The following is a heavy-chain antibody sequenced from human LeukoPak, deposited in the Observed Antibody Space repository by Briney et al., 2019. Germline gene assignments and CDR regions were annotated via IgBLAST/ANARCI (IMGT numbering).Heavy chain of an antibody. Sequence: ASVKVSCKASGYTFTSYYMHWVRQAPGQGLEWMGLFNPSGSSTSYAQKFQGRVTMTEDTSTDTAYMELSSLRSEDTAVYYCATAMRRWELIFDYWGQGTLVTVSS. J-gene: IGHJ4*02. CDR3: ATAMRRWELIFDY. D-gene: IGHD1-26*01. V-gene: IGHV1-46*01. CDR1: GYTFTSYY. CDR2: FNPSGSST.